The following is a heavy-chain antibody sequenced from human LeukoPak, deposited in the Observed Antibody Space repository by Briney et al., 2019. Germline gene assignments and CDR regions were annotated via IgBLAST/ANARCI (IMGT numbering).Heavy chain of an antibody. J-gene: IGHJ5*02. CDR1: GFTFSSYS. CDR3: ARAKGTAMIKGHWFDP. CDR2: IISSSSTI. D-gene: IGHD5-18*01. Sequence: PGGSLRLSCAASGFTFSSYSMNWVRQAPGKGLEWVSYIISSSSTIYYADSVKGRFTISIDNAKNSLYLQMNSLRAEDTAVYYCARAKGTAMIKGHWFDPWGQGTLVTVSS. V-gene: IGHV3-48*04.